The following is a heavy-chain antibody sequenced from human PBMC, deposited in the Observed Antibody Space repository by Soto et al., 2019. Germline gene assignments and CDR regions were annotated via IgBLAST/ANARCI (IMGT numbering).Heavy chain of an antibody. CDR3: ARHFSVDYFDY. V-gene: IGHV4-39*01. CDR2: IYYSGTT. CDR1: GDSITSNSYF. J-gene: IGHJ4*02. Sequence: SETLSLTCTVSGDSITSNSYFWAWIRQPPGKGLEWIGSIYYSGTTHYNPSLKSRVTISVDRSRNQLSLKLSSVTAADTAVYYFARHFSVDYFDYWGQGALVTVS.